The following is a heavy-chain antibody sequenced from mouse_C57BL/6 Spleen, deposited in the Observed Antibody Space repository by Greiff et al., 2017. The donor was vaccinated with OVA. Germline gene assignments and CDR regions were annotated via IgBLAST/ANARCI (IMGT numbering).Heavy chain of an antibody. CDR3: ASVDYGSSYYFDY. V-gene: IGHV1-82*01. Sequence: VKLMESGPELVKPGASVKISCKASGYAFSSSWMNWVKQRPGKGLEWIGRIYPGDGDTNYNGKFKGKATLTADKSSSTAYMQLSSLTSEDSAVYFCASVDYGSSYYFDYWGQGTTLTVSS. CDR1: GYAFSSSW. D-gene: IGHD1-1*01. CDR2: IYPGDGDT. J-gene: IGHJ2*01.